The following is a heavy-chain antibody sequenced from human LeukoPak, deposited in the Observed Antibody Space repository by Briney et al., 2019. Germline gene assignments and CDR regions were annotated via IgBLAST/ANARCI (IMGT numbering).Heavy chain of an antibody. CDR3: AKGPLYDSSGPH. V-gene: IGHV3-21*01. CDR1: GFTFSSYS. CDR2: ISSSSSYI. D-gene: IGHD3-22*01. J-gene: IGHJ4*02. Sequence: GGSLRLSCAASGFTFSSYSMNWVRQAPGKGLEWVSSISSSSSYIYYADSVKGRFTISRDNAKNSLYLQMNSLRAEDTAVYYCAKGPLYDSSGPHWGQGTLVTVSS.